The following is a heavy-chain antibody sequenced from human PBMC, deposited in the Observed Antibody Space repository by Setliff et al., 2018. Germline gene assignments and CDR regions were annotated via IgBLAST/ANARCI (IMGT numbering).Heavy chain of an antibody. CDR3: ARVRPCGGDCSTGVGGPYYFDH. Sequence: GASVKVSCKASGYTFNSYGISWVRQAPGQGLEWMGWISCYGGNTRYARKIQGRVTMTTDTSTTTAYMELRSLTSDDTAVYYCARVRPCGGDCSTGVGGPYYFDHWGQGTLVTVS. CDR1: GYTFNSYG. CDR2: ISCYGGNT. V-gene: IGHV1-18*01. J-gene: IGHJ4*02. D-gene: IGHD2-21*02.